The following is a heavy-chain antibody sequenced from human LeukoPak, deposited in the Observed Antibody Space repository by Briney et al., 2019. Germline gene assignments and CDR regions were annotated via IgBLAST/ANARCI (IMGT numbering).Heavy chain of an antibody. CDR3: AKDQSAIYYYGMDV. CDR1: GFTFSSYA. Sequence: GGSLRLSCAASGFTFSSYAMHWVRQAPGKGLEWVSAISGSGGSTYYADSVKGRFTISRDNSKNTLYLQMNSLRAEDTAVYYCAKDQSAIYYYGMDVWGQGTTVTVSS. V-gene: IGHV3-23*01. J-gene: IGHJ6*02. D-gene: IGHD2-2*01. CDR2: ISGSGGST.